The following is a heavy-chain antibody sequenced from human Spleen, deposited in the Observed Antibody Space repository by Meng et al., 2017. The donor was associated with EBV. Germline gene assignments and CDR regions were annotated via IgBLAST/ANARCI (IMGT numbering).Heavy chain of an antibody. Sequence: VQLQESGPGRVKPSETLSLTCAVSGGSVSSGSYYWSWIRQPPGKGLEWIGYIYSGSINYNPSLKSRVTISVDTSKNQFSLKVSSVTAADTAVYYCARAGYHRPAREYWGQGTLVTVSS. V-gene: IGHV4-61*01. D-gene: IGHD2-15*01. CDR2: IYSGSI. CDR3: ARAGYHRPAREY. CDR1: GGSVSSGSYY. J-gene: IGHJ4*02.